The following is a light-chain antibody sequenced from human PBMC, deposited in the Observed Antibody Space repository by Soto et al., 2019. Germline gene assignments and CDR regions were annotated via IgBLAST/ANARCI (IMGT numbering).Light chain of an antibody. CDR1: SSNVGAGYD. CDR3: QSYDSALSGTV. V-gene: IGLV1-40*01. J-gene: IGLJ2*01. CDR2: GNN. Sequence: QSVLTQPPSVSGDPGQRVTISCTGSSSNVGAGYDVHWYQQLPGTAPKLLIYGNNNRPSGVPDRFSGSKSGTSASLAITGLQAEDEADYYCQSYDSALSGTVFGGGTKLTVL.